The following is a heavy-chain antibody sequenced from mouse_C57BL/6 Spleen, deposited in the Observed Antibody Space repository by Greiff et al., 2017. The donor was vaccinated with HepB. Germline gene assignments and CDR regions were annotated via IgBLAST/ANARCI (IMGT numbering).Heavy chain of an antibody. J-gene: IGHJ2*01. CDR2: IYPGSGNT. V-gene: IGHV1-76*01. D-gene: IGHD1-1*01. Sequence: VQLQQSGAELVRPGASVKLSCKASGYTFTDYYINWVKQRPGQGLEWIARIYPGSGNTYYNEKFKGKATLTAEKSSSTAYMQLSSLTSEDSAVYFCARNYGRGDYFDYWGQGTTLTVSS. CDR3: ARNYGRGDYFDY. CDR1: GYTFTDYY.